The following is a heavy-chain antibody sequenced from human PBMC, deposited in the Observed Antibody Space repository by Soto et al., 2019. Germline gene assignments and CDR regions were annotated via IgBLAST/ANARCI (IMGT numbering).Heavy chain of an antibody. Sequence: EVQLLESGGGLVQPGGSLRLSCAASGFTFNNYAMTWVRQAPGKGLECVSAISGGGDTTSYAESVNGRCTVSRDGSKKTLYLQMSSLRAEDTALYYCAKGRGGSGSLTPRVDFWGQGTLVTVSS. V-gene: IGHV3-23*01. CDR3: AKGRGGSGSLTPRVDF. CDR1: GFTFNNYA. CDR2: ISGGGDTT. D-gene: IGHD3-10*01. J-gene: IGHJ4*02.